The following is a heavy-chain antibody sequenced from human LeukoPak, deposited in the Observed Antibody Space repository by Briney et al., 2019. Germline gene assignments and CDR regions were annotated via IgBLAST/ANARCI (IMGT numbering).Heavy chain of an antibody. Sequence: SETLSLTCTVSGGSISSGDYYWSWIRQPPGKGLEWIGYIYYSGSTYYNPSLKSRVTISVDTSKNQFSLKLSSVTAADTAVYYCAGDRGYYYDSSPGWNAFDIWGQGTMVTVSS. CDR2: IYYSGST. V-gene: IGHV4-30-4*08. J-gene: IGHJ3*02. D-gene: IGHD3-22*01. CDR1: GGSISSGDYY. CDR3: AGDRGYYYDSSPGWNAFDI.